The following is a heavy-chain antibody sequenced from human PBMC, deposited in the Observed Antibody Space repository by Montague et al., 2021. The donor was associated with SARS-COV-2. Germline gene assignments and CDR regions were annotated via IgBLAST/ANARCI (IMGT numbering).Heavy chain of an antibody. Sequence: SLRLSCAASGFTFNNFGMHWVRQAPGQGLEWVAVISYDGSIQYYADSVKGRFTISRDWSKSTLFLQMSSLRPEDTAVYYCAKDATIFWFERGRRTFDYWGRGTLVAVSS. CDR1: GFTFNNFG. V-gene: IGHV3-30*18. J-gene: IGHJ4*02. CDR3: AKDATIFWFERGRRTFDY. D-gene: IGHD3-10*01. CDR2: ISYDGSIQ.